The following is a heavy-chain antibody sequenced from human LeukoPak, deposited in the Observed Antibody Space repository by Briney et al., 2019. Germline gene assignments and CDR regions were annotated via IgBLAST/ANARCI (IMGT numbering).Heavy chain of an antibody. J-gene: IGHJ6*04. CDR2: ISTSGGST. CDR1: EFTFSNYG. V-gene: IGHV3-23*01. Sequence: GGSLRLSCAASEFTFSNYGMTWVRQAPGKGLEWVSSISTSGGSTYYADSVKGRFTISRDNSKNTLYLQMNSLRAEDTAVYYCAELGITMIGGVWGKGTTVTISS. D-gene: IGHD3-10*02. CDR3: AELGITMIGGV.